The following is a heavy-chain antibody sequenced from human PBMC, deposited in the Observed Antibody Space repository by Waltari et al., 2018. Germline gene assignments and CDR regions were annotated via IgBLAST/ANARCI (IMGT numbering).Heavy chain of an antibody. Sequence: WVRQAPGKGLEWVSYISTSTSTYYADSVKGRFTISRDNAKNSLYLQMNSLRDEDTAVYYCARDRGGSGSYPKDAFDSWGQGTLVSVSS. J-gene: IGHJ4*02. D-gene: IGHD3-10*01. V-gene: IGHV3-48*02. CDR2: ISTSTST. CDR3: ARDRGGSGSYPKDAFDS.